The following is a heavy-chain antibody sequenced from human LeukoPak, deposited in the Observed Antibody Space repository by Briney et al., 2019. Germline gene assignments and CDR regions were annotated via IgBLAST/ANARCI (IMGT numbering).Heavy chain of an antibody. CDR3: AKRYDSSGYYFDY. J-gene: IGHJ4*02. D-gene: IGHD3-22*01. V-gene: IGHV3-23*01. CDR2: ISDSGTDT. Sequence: PGGSLRLSCEASGFSLSNYAMSWVRQAPGEGLEWVSRISDSGTDTYYADSVKGRFTISRDNSKNTLYLQMNSLRAEDTAVYYCAKRYDSSGYYFDYWGQGTLVTVSS. CDR1: GFSLSNYA.